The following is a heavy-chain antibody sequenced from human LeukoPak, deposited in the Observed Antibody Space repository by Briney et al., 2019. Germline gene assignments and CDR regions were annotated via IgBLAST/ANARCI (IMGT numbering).Heavy chain of an antibody. CDR2: ISSSSSYI. J-gene: IGHJ3*02. Sequence: GGSLRLSCAASGFTFSSYSMNWVRQAPGKGLEWVSSISSSSSYIYYADSVKGRFTISRDNAKNSLYLQMNSLRAEDTAVYYCARSAAMFVLDTFDIGGQGTMVTVSS. CDR1: GFTFSSYS. V-gene: IGHV3-21*01. CDR3: ARSAAMFVLDTFDI. D-gene: IGHD2-2*01.